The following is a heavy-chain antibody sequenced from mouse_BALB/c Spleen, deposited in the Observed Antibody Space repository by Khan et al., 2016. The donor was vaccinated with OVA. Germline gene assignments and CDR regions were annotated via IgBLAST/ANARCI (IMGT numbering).Heavy chain of an antibody. CDR2: INPSIGAT. J-gene: IGHJ2*01. D-gene: IGHD1-1*02. CDR1: GYTFINYW. CDR3: ARRGLRWDFDY. Sequence: QVQLQQSGAELAKPGASVKMSCKASGYTFINYWILWVKQRPGQGLEWIGYINPSIGATETNQNFKDKATLTADKSSRTSTMQLSSLTSADSAVYYCARRGLRWDFDYWGQGTTLTVSS. V-gene: IGHV1-7*01.